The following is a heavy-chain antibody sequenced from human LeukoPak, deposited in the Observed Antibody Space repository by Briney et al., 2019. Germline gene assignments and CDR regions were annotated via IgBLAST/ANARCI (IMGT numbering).Heavy chain of an antibody. CDR1: GFTFSSYG. CDR2: ISYDGSNK. J-gene: IGHJ4*02. D-gene: IGHD6-19*01. CDR3: AKAKETSSGWYLPTPDY. V-gene: IGHV3-30*18. Sequence: GGSLRLSCAASGFTFSSYGMHWVRQAPGKGLEWVAVISYDGSNKYYADSVKGRFTISRDKSKNTLYLQMNSLRAEDTAVYYCAKAKETSSGWYLPTPDYWGQGTLVTVSS.